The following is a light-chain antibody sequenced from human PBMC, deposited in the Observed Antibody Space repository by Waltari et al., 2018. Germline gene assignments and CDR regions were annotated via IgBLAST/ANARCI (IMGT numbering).Light chain of an antibody. Sequence: EIVLTQSPGTLSLSPGERVTLSCRAGQSVSRALAWYQQKPGQAPRLLLCGASTRATGIPDRFSGSGSGTDFSLTISRLEPEDFAVYYCQHYVRIPVTFGQGTKVEIK. CDR1: QSVSRA. J-gene: IGKJ1*01. CDR3: QHYVRIPVT. CDR2: GAS. V-gene: IGKV3-20*01.